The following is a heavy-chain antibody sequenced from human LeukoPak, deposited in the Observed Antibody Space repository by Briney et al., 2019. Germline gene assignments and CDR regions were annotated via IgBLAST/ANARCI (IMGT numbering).Heavy chain of an antibody. D-gene: IGHD1-1*01. CDR1: GGSISSYY. Sequence: SETLSLTCTVSGGSISSYYWNWIRQPPGKGLEWIGYIYSSGSTNYNPSLKSRVTISLDTSKNQFSLKLSSVTAADTAVYYCASTSGTTSQPFDYWGQGTLVTVSS. CDR2: IYSSGST. J-gene: IGHJ4*02. CDR3: ASTSGTTSQPFDY. V-gene: IGHV4-4*09.